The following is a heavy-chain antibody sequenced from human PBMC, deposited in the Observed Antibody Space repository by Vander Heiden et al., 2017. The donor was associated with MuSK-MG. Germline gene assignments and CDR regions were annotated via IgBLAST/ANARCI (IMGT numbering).Heavy chain of an antibody. Sequence: EVQLVESGGLLIQPGESLRLSCAVSGFTVSDYFMGWVRQAPGKGLEWVSILYSGGITDYTKSVRGRFTISRDTSKNTLYLQMNSLRAEDTAVYYCAGQPGSGTYNSFGFHWGQGTLVTVSS. D-gene: IGHD3-10*01. V-gene: IGHV3-53*01. CDR1: GFTVSDYF. J-gene: IGHJ4*02. CDR3: AGQPGSGTYNSFGFH. CDR2: LYSGGIT.